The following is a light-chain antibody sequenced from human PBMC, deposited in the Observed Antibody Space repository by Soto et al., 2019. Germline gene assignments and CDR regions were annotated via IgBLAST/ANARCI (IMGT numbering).Light chain of an antibody. V-gene: IGLV1-51*01. CDR1: SSNIGNNY. Sequence: QSVLTQPPSVSAAPGQKVTISCSGSSSNIGNNYVSWYQQLPGTAPQLLIYDDNERPSGIPDRFSGSKSDTSATLGITGLQTGDEADYYCGTWDSSLGAVVFGGGTKLTVL. CDR2: DDN. CDR3: GTWDSSLGAVV. J-gene: IGLJ2*01.